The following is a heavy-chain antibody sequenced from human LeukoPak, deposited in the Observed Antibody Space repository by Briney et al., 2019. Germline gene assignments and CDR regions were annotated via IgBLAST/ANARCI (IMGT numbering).Heavy chain of an antibody. CDR1: GYTFSGYY. CDR3: ARGGTICSGGDCYLNWLDP. V-gene: IGHV1-2*02. CDR2: INPNSGGT. J-gene: IGHJ5*02. Sequence: ASVKVSCKASGYTFSGYYMHWVRQAPGQGLGWMGWINPNSGGTNYAQKFQGRVTMTRDTSISTAYMDLSNLTSDDTAVYYRARGGTICSGGDCYLNWLDPWGQGTLVTVSS. D-gene: IGHD2-21*02.